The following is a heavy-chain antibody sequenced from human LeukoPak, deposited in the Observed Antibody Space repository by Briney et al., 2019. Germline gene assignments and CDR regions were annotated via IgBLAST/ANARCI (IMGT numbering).Heavy chain of an antibody. CDR2: IYRSGDT. D-gene: IGHD5-12*01. V-gene: IGHV4-4*07. J-gene: IGHJ4*02. Sequence: SETLSLTCTVSGGSISTYYWSWIRQPAGKGLEWIGGIYRSGDTNYNPSLKSRVTMSVDTSKNQFSLEVTSVTAADTAVYFCAREETGQIGSGYPYYCDYWGQGILVTVSS. CDR3: AREETGQIGSGYPYYCDY. CDR1: GGSISTYY.